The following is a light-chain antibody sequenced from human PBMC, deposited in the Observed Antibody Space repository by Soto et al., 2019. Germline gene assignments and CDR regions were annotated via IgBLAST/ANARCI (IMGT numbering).Light chain of an antibody. V-gene: IGLV1-40*01. CDR1: SSNIGAGYD. CDR3: QSYDSSLSGYV. J-gene: IGLJ1*01. CDR2: GNS. Sequence: SQPPSLSGAPGQRVTIACTGSSSNIGAGYDVHWYQQLPGTAPKLLIYGNSNRPSGVPDRFSGSKSGTSASLAITGLQAEDEADYYCQSYDSSLSGYVFGTGTKVTVL.